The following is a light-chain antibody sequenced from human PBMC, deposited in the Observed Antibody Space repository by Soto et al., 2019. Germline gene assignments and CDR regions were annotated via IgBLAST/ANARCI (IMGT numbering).Light chain of an antibody. Sequence: DIQLTQSPSLLSASVGDRVTITCRASQGISTYLAWYQQTSGKAPKLLISAASTLQRGVPSRFSGSGSGTQFTLTISSLQSEDFATYYCQQLNAYPLTFGGGTRVEIK. J-gene: IGKJ4*01. CDR2: AAS. CDR3: QQLNAYPLT. V-gene: IGKV1-9*01. CDR1: QGISTY.